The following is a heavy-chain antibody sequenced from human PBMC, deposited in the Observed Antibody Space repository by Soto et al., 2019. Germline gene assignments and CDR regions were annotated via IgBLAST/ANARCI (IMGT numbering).Heavy chain of an antibody. V-gene: IGHV3-53*05. CDR1: GFTVSSNY. CDR2: IYSGGST. J-gene: IGHJ5*02. Sequence: PGGSLRLSCAASGFTVSSNYMSWVRQAPGKGLEWVSVIYSGGSTYYADSVKGRFTISRDNSKNTLYLQMNSLRSDDTAVYYCARSIAARPEDDDNIRFDPWGQGTLVTV. CDR3: ARSIAARPEDDDNIRFDP. D-gene: IGHD6-6*01.